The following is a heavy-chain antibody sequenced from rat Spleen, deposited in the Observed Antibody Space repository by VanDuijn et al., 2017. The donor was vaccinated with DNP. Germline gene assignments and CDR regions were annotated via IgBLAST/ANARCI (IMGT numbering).Heavy chain of an antibody. V-gene: IGHV5-25*01. CDR3: TRRTPSVALDY. Sequence: EVQLVESGGGLVQPGRSLKLSCVASGFTFSNYYMAWVRQAPTKGLEWVASISPSGGSTYYRDSVKGRFTVSRDNAKSSLYLQMDSLRSEDTATYYCTRRTPSVALDYWGHGVMVTVSS. J-gene: IGHJ2*01. CDR1: GFTFSNYY. CDR2: ISPSGGST. D-gene: IGHD1-12*01.